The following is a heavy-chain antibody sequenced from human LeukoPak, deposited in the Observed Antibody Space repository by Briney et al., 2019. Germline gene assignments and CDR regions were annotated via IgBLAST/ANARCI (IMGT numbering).Heavy chain of an antibody. Sequence: GGSLRLSCAASGFTVSSNNNYMSWVRQAPGKGPEWVSVIYTGDRTDYADFVKGRFTISRGNSKNTLYLQMNSLRAEDTAVYYCARSRDSSGWYPFQHWGQGTLVTVSS. J-gene: IGHJ1*01. D-gene: IGHD6-19*01. CDR2: IYTGDRT. CDR3: ARSRDSSGWYPFQH. V-gene: IGHV3-53*01. CDR1: GFTVSSNNNY.